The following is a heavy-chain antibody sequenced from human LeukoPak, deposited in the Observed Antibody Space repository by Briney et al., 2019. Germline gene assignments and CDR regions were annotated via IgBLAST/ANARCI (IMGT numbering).Heavy chain of an antibody. V-gene: IGHV3-23*01. J-gene: IGHJ3*02. D-gene: IGHD6-13*01. CDR2: ISGSGGST. CDR3: ARARSSWYGPDAFDI. Sequence: GGSLRLSCAASGVTFSSYAMSWVRQAPGKWLEWASAISGSGGSTYYADSVKGRFTISRDNSKNTLYLQMNSLRAEDTAVYYCARARSSWYGPDAFDIWGQGTMVTVSS. CDR1: GVTFSSYA.